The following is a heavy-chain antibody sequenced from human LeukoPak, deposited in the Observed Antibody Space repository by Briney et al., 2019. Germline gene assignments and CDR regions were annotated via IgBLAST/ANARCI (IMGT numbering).Heavy chain of an antibody. CDR2: TSGSGAGT. J-gene: IGHJ4*02. Sequence: PGGSLRLSCASSGFSFSSYAMSWVRPAPRKGLEWVSSTSGSGAGTYYADSVKGRFTISRDNSKNTVYLQMNGLRAEDTAVYYCAKGLGTGELWVDSWGQGTLVTVSS. CDR1: GFSFSSYA. CDR3: AKGLGTGELWVDS. D-gene: IGHD3-10*01. V-gene: IGHV3-23*01.